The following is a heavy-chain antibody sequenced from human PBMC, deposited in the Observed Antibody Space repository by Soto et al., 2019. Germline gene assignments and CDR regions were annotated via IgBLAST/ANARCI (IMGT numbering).Heavy chain of an antibody. CDR2: ISSSSSTI. D-gene: IGHD3-22*01. CDR3: ARGADYDSSGIRLNWFDP. J-gene: IGHJ5*02. CDR1: GFTFSSYS. Sequence: EVQLVESGGGLVQPGGSLRLSCAASGFTFSSYSMNWVRQAPGKGLAWVSYISSSSSTIYYADSVKGLFTISRDNAKNSLYLQMNSLRDEDTAVYYCARGADYDSSGIRLNWFDPWGQGTLVTVSS. V-gene: IGHV3-48*02.